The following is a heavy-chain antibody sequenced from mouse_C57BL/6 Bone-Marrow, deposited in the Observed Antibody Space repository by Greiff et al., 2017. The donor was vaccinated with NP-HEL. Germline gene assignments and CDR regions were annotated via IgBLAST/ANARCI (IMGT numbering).Heavy chain of an antibody. CDR1: GYTFTSYW. CDR2: IDPSDSYT. J-gene: IGHJ3*01. Sequence: QVQLKESGAELVKPGASVKLSCKASGYTFTSYWMQWVKQRPGQGLEWIGEIDPSDSYTNYNQRFRGKATLTVDTSSSTASMQLSSLTSEDSAVYYCARGDAFASWGQGTLVTVSA. CDR3: ARGDAFAS. V-gene: IGHV1-50*01. D-gene: IGHD3-3*01.